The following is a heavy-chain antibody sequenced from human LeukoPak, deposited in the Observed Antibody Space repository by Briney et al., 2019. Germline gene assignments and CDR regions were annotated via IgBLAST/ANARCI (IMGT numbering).Heavy chain of an antibody. Sequence: GASVKVSCKASGFTFTSSAVQWVRQARGQRLEWIGWIVVGSGNTNYAQKFQERVTITRDMSTSTAYMELRSLRSDDTAVYYCARDRRFLEWLLLGYYYYGMDVWGQGTTVTVSS. D-gene: IGHD3-3*01. V-gene: IGHV1-58*01. CDR1: GFTFTSSA. CDR2: IVVGSGNT. CDR3: ARDRRFLEWLLLGYYYYGMDV. J-gene: IGHJ6*02.